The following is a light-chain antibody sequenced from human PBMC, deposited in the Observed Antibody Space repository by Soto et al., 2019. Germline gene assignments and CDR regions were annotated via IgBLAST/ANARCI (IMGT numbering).Light chain of an antibody. CDR1: QSVSSN. CDR3: QQYGSSPPGT. Sequence: EIVLTQSPATLSVSPVESATLSCRAGQSVSSNLAWYQQKPGQAPRLLIYGASTRATGIPARFSGSGSGTDFTLTISRLEPEDFAVYYCQQYGSSPPGTFGQGTKVDIK. J-gene: IGKJ1*01. CDR2: GAS. V-gene: IGKV3-20*01.